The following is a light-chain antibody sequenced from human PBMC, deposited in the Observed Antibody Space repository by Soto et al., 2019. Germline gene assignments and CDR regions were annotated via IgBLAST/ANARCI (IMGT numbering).Light chain of an antibody. CDR3: QQYRGSPPT. CDR1: QSVSNNY. J-gene: IGKJ1*01. Sequence: EIVLTQSPGTLSLSTGERATLSCRASQSVSNNYLAWYQQKPGQAPRLLIYGASSRATGIPDRFSGSGSGTEFTLTISRLEPEDFAVFYCQQYRGSPPTFGQGTRVEIK. CDR2: GAS. V-gene: IGKV3-20*01.